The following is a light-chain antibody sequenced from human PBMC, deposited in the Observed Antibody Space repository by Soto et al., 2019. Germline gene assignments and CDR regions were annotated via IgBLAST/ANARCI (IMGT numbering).Light chain of an antibody. Sequence: QSVLTQPPSVSGAPGQRVTISCTGSSSNIGAGYDVHWYQQYPGTAPKLLIYDNNDRPSGVPDRFSGSRSGTSASLALTGLQAEDEADYYCQSYGSSLSGYVFGAGTKVNVL. CDR1: SSNIGAGYD. J-gene: IGLJ1*01. V-gene: IGLV1-40*01. CDR2: DNN. CDR3: QSYGSSLSGYV.